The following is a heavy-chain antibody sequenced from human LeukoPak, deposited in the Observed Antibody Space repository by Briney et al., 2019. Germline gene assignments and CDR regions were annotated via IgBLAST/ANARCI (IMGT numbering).Heavy chain of an antibody. V-gene: IGHV1-46*01. CDR1: GYTFTSYY. J-gene: IGHJ6*02. CDR2: INPSGGST. D-gene: IGHD6-6*01. Sequence: ASVKVSCKASGYTFTSYYMHWVRQAPGQGLEWMGIINPSGGSTSYAQKFRGRVTMTRDTSTSTVYMELSSLRSEDTAVYYCARDQGGGSSSFAGYGMDVWGQGTTVTVSS. CDR3: ARDQGGGSSSFAGYGMDV.